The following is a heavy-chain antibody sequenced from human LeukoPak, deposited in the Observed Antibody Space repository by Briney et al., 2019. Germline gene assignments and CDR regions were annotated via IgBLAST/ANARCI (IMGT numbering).Heavy chain of an antibody. CDR1: GFPFSSYA. D-gene: IGHD5-12*01. V-gene: IGHV3-21*01. CDR3: ARVSDAFDYFFDS. CDR2: VSRSSRFI. Sequence: GGSLRLSCAASGFPFSSYAMSWVRQAPGKGLEWVSSVSRSSRFIFYADSVQGRFTISRDDAKDSLFLQMNSLRAEDTAVYYCARVSDAFDYFFDSWGQGTLVTVSS. J-gene: IGHJ4*02.